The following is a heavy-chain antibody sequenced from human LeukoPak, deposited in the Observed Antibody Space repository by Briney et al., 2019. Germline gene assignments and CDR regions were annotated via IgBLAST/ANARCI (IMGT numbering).Heavy chain of an antibody. CDR2: IYYSGTT. J-gene: IGHJ4*02. V-gene: IGHV4-59*01. CDR3: ARGVSIAAAQYRY. CDR1: GGSISSYY. Sequence: SETLSLTCTVSGGSISSYYWSWIRQPPGKGLEWIGYIYYSGTTNYNPSLKSRVTISVDTSKNQFSLKLSSVTAADTAVYYCARGVSIAAAQYRYWGQGTLVTVSS. D-gene: IGHD6-13*01.